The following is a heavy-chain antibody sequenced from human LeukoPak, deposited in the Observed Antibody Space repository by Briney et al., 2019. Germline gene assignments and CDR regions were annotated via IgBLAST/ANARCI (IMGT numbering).Heavy chain of an antibody. CDR1: GGPFSGYD. CDR3: ASAPWGYFDY. Sequence: SETLSLTCAVYGGPFSGYDWSWIRQSPGKGLEWIGEINRSGNTNYNPSLKSRVTISVDTSKNQFSLKLSSVTAADTAVYYCASAPWGYFDYWGQGTLVTVSS. J-gene: IGHJ4*02. D-gene: IGHD3-16*01. V-gene: IGHV4-34*01. CDR2: INRSGNT.